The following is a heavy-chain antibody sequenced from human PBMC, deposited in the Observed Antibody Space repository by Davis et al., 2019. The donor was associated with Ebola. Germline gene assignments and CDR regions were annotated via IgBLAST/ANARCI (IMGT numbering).Heavy chain of an antibody. J-gene: IGHJ6*02. Sequence: ASVKVSCKASGYTFTGDDMHWVRQAPGQGLEWIGWINPNIGGTNYAQKFQGWVTMTRDTSISTAYMELSRLRSDDTAVYYCARDNRGYSYGRGYYYYYGMDVWGLGTTVTVS. CDR3: ARDNRGYSYGRGYYYYYGMDV. CDR1: GYTFTGDD. V-gene: IGHV1-2*04. CDR2: INPNIGGT. D-gene: IGHD5-18*01.